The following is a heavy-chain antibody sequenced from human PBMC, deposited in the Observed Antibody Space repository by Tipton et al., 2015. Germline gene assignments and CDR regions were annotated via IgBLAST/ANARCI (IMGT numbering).Heavy chain of an antibody. CDR2: ISGSGVET. CDR3: ARDRGGFGDLMYYFDY. D-gene: IGHD3-10*01. J-gene: IGHJ4*02. CDR1: GFPFSGYT. Sequence: SLRLSCELSGFPFSGYTMRWVRQAPGKGLEWVSSISGSGVETYYADSVKGRFTISRDNGKNLLYLQMNSLRVEDTALYYCARDRGGFGDLMYYFDYWGQGTLVAVSS. V-gene: IGHV3-21*04.